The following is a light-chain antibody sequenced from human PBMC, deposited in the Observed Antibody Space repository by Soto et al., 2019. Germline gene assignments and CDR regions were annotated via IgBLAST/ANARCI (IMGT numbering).Light chain of an antibody. J-gene: IGKJ5*01. CDR2: AAS. CDR1: QDINNY. Sequence: DIQLTQSPSFLSASVGDRVAITCRASQDINNYLAWYQQKPGKAPKLLIYAASTLLSGVPSRFSGSGSGTEFTLTISSLQPEDFATYYCQQLNNYPITFGQGTRLEIK. V-gene: IGKV1-9*01. CDR3: QQLNNYPIT.